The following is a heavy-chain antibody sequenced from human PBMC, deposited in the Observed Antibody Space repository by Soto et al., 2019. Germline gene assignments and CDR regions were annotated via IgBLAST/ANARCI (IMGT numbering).Heavy chain of an antibody. Sequence: QVQLVESGGGVVQPGRSLRLSCAASGFTFNDYAMHWVRQAAGKGLEWVAVISYDGRNKYYADSVKGRFTISRDNSKNTLYLQMNSLRGEDAAVYYCAKDPTAWGQGTLVTVSS. D-gene: IGHD5-18*01. CDR2: ISYDGRNK. J-gene: IGHJ4*02. CDR3: AKDPTA. V-gene: IGHV3-30*18. CDR1: GFTFNDYA.